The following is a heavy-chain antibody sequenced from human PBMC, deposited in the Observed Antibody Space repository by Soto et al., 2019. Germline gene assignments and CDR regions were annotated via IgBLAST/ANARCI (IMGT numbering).Heavy chain of an antibody. CDR1: GYTFTSYY. CDR3: ARPYAVATISRDYYYYGMDV. Sequence: ASVKVSCKASGYTFTSYYMHWVRQAPGQGLEWMGIINPSGGSTSYAQKFQGRVTMTRDTSTSTVYMELSSLRSEDTAVYYCARPYAVATISRDYYYYGMDVWGQGTTVTVSS. V-gene: IGHV1-46*01. CDR2: INPSGGST. D-gene: IGHD5-12*01. J-gene: IGHJ6*02.